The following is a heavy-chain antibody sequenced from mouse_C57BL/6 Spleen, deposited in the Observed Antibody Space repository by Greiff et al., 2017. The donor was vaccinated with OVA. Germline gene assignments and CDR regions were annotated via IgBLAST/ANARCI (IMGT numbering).Heavy chain of an antibody. J-gene: IGHJ2*01. CDR3: ARSLITRGHFDY. D-gene: IGHD1-1*01. CDR2: INPNNGGT. Sequence: EVQLQQSGPELVKPGASVKISCKASGYTFTDYYMNWVKQSHGKSLEWIGDINPNNGGTSYNQKFKGKATLTVDKSSSTAYMELRSLTSEDSAVYYCARSLITRGHFDYWGQGTTLTVSS. V-gene: IGHV1-26*01. CDR1: GYTFTDYY.